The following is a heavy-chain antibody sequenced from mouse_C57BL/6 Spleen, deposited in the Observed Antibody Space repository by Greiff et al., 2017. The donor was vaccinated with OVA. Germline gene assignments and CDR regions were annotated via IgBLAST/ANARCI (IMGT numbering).Heavy chain of an antibody. V-gene: IGHV8-12*01. CDR3: ARRRASYAMDY. CDR2: IYWDDDK. J-gene: IGHJ4*01. CDR1: GFSLSTSGMG. Sequence: QVTLKESGPGLLQSSQTLSLTCSFSGFSLSTSGMGVSWIRQPSGKGLEWLAHIYWDDDKRYNPFLKSRLTISKDTSRNQVFLKITSVDTADTATYYCARRRASYAMDYWGQGTSVTVSS.